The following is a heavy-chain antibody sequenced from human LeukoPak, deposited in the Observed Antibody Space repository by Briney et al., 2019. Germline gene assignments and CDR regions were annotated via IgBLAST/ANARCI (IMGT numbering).Heavy chain of an antibody. Sequence: SETLSLTCTVSGYSITRAYNWGWVRQSPGKGLEWIAIITHAGDTYYNPSLKSRVTISVDTSKNHFSLRLGSVTAPDTAVYFCARGEVGEFDHWGQGTLVTDSS. V-gene: IGHV4-38-2*02. CDR2: ITHAGDT. D-gene: IGHD1-26*01. J-gene: IGHJ4*02. CDR3: ARGEVGEFDH. CDR1: GYSITRAYN.